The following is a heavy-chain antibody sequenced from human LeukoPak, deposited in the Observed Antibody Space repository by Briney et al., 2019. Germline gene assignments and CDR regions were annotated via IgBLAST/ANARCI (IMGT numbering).Heavy chain of an antibody. Sequence: SQTLSLTCTVSGGSISSGDYYWSWIRQPPGKGLEWIGYIYYSGSTYYNPSLKSRVTISVDMSKNQFSLKLSSVTAADTAVYYCARAEIDYGSGNWGQGTLVTVSS. CDR3: ARAEIDYGSGN. CDR1: GGSISSGDYY. CDR2: IYYSGST. J-gene: IGHJ4*02. D-gene: IGHD4-17*01. V-gene: IGHV4-30-4*08.